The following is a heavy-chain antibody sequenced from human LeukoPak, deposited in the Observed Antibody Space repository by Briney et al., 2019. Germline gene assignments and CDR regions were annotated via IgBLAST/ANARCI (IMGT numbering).Heavy chain of an antibody. CDR1: GGSISSHY. D-gene: IGHD2-21*01. CDR2: IYYSGST. CDR3: ARFWGLRFDY. J-gene: IGHJ4*02. Sequence: SETLSLTCTVSGGSISSHYWSWIRQPPGKGLEWIGYIYYSGSTNYNPSLKSRVTISVDTSKNQFSLKLSSVTAADTAVYYCARFWGLRFDYWGQGTLVTVSS. V-gene: IGHV4-59*11.